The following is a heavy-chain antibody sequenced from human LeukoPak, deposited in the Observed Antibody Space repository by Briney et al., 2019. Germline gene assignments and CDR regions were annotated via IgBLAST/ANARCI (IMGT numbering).Heavy chain of an antibody. J-gene: IGHJ3*02. V-gene: IGHV1-18*01. D-gene: IGHD3-22*01. Sequence: GASVKVSCKASGYTFTSYGISWVRQAPGQGLEWMGWISAYKGNTNYAQKLQGRVTMTTDTATSTAYMELRSLRSDDTAVYYCARSVLTYYYDSSGSDAFDIWGQGTMVTVSS. CDR1: GYTFTSYG. CDR2: ISAYKGNT. CDR3: ARSVLTYYYDSSGSDAFDI.